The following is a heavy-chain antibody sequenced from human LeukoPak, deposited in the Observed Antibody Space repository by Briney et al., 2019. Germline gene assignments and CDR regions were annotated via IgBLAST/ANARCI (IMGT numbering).Heavy chain of an antibody. D-gene: IGHD6-13*01. J-gene: IGHJ3*01. Sequence: GGSLRLSCAASGFTFSRNGMNWVRQAPGKGPEWVALIQNEGRYKYYAESVKGRFTISRDNSNNTLYLQVDSLRAEDTAVYYCTKDVTPYSSLPWAFDFWGQGTMVIVSS. CDR2: IQNEGRYK. V-gene: IGHV3-30*02. CDR1: GFTFSRNG. CDR3: TKDVTPYSSLPWAFDF.